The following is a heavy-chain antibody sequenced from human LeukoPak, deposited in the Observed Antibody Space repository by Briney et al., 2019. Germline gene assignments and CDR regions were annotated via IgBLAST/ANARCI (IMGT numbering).Heavy chain of an antibody. D-gene: IGHD1-26*01. CDR1: GYTFTSYD. Sequence: ASVKVSCKASGYTFTSYDINWVRQATGQGLEWMGWMNPNSGNTGYAQKFQGRVTMTRNTSISTAYMELSSLRSEDTAVYYCAREPLYSGSYYNYYYGMDVWGQGTTVTVSS. CDR2: MNPNSGNT. CDR3: AREPLYSGSYYNYYYGMDV. V-gene: IGHV1-8*01. J-gene: IGHJ6*02.